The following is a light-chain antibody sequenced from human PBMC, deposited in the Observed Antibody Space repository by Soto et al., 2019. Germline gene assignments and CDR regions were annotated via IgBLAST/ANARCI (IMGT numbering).Light chain of an antibody. Sequence: EIVLTQSPATLSLSPGERASLSYRASQSISTYLAWYQHKPGQAPRLLIYDASNRATGIPARFSGSGSGTDFTLTISSLEPEDFAVYYCQQRTDWPLFGPGTKVDMK. J-gene: IGKJ3*01. CDR3: QQRTDWPL. CDR2: DAS. V-gene: IGKV3-11*01. CDR1: QSISTY.